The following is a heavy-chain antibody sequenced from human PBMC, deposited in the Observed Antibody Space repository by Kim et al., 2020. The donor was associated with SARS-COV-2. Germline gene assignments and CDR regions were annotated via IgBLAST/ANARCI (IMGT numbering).Heavy chain of an antibody. D-gene: IGHD2-2*01. J-gene: IGHJ6*03. Sequence: SETLSLTCAVFGGSFSGYYWSWIRQSPGKGLGWVGDINHSGSTNYNPYLKSQVPLSVYTYKNQFPLKLGSVTAADTAVYYCARGLPSSTTYPIYRRGDYYYCMDVWGKGTTVTVSS. CDR3: ARGLPSSTTYPIYRRGDYYYCMDV. V-gene: IGHV4-34*01. CDR1: GGSFSGYY. CDR2: INHSGST.